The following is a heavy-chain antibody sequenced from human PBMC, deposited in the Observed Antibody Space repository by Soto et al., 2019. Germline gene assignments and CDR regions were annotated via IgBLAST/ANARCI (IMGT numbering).Heavy chain of an antibody. J-gene: IGHJ4*02. D-gene: IGHD2-15*01. CDR2: IYYSGST. CDR1: GGSISSSSYY. CDR3: ARVAATIYYFDY. Sequence: SETLSLTCTVSGGSISSSSYYWGWIRQPPGKGLEWIGSIYYSGSTYYNPSLKSRVTISVDTSKNQFSLKLSSVTAADTAVYYCARVAATIYYFDYWGQGTLVTVSS. V-gene: IGHV4-39*01.